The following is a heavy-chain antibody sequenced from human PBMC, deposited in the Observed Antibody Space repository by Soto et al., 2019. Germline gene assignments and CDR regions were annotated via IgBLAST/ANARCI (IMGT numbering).Heavy chain of an antibody. J-gene: IGHJ6*04. CDR2: IWYDGSNK. Sequence: QVQLVESGGGVVQPVRSLRLSCAASGFTFSSYGMHWVRQAPGKVLERGAVIWYDGSNKYYADSVKGRFTISRDNSKNTLYLQMNSLIDEDTAVYYCARATYCGGDCYSWSYGMDVWGKGTTVTVSS. D-gene: IGHD2-21*02. CDR1: GFTFSSYG. V-gene: IGHV3-33*01. CDR3: ARATYCGGDCYSWSYGMDV.